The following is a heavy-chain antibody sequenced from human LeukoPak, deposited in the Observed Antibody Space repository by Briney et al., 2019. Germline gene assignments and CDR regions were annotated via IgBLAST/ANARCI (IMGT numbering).Heavy chain of an antibody. Sequence: GALRLSCAASGFPLGSYPVTWVRQAPGKGLEWVSAISNGGGSTNYADSVKGRFTISRDNPMNTVFLQMNSLRAEDTAVYYCATGGPGFLEWLPLDNWGQGTLATVSS. CDR2: ISNGGGST. CDR1: GFPLGSYP. J-gene: IGHJ4*02. CDR3: ATGGPGFLEWLPLDN. D-gene: IGHD3-3*01. V-gene: IGHV3-23*01.